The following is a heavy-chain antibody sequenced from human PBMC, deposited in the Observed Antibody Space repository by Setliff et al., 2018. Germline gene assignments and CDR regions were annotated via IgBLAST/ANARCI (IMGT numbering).Heavy chain of an antibody. CDR2: ISSSSSYI. CDR1: GFTVSGNY. J-gene: IGHJ6*03. V-gene: IGHV3-21*01. D-gene: IGHD5-18*01. Sequence: GGSLRLSCAGSGFTVSGNYMHWVRQAPGEGLEWVSSISSSSSYIYYADSVQGRFTISRDNAKNSLYLQMNSLRAEDTAVYYCARAADSYGPPRSYMDVWGKGTTVTVSS. CDR3: ARAADSYGPPRSYMDV.